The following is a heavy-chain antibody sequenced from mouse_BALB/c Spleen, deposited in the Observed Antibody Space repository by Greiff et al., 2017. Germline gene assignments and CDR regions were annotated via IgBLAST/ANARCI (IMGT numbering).Heavy chain of an antibody. CDR1: GYTFTDYA. Sequence: QVQLQQSGAELVRPGVSVKISCKGSGYTFTDYAMHWVKQSHAKSLEWIGVISTYYGDASYNQKFKGKATVTVDKSSSTAYMELARLTSEDSAIYYCARDGNYVGDAMDYWGQGTSVTVSS. CDR3: ARDGNYVGDAMDY. D-gene: IGHD2-1*01. J-gene: IGHJ4*01. CDR2: ISTYYGDA. V-gene: IGHV1S137*01.